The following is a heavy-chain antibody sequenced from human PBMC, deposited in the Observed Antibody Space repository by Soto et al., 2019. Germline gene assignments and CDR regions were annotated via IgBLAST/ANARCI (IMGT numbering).Heavy chain of an antibody. CDR3: ARNNYYDSSDY. D-gene: IGHD3-22*01. CDR1: GYTFTSYG. J-gene: IGHJ4*02. CDR2: IGAYNGNT. Sequence: GASVKVSCKASGYTFTSYGVSWVRQAPGQGLEWMGWIGAYNGNTNYAQKLQGRVTMTTDTSTSTAYMELRSLRSDDTAVYYCARNNYYDSSDYWGQGTLVTVSS. V-gene: IGHV1-18*01.